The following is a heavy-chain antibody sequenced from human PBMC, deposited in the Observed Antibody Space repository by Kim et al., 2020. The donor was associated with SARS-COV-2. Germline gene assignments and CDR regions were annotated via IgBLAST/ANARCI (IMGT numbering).Heavy chain of an antibody. J-gene: IGHJ5*02. V-gene: IGHV3-30-3*01. Sequence: GGSLRLSCAASGFTFSSYAMHWVRQAPGKGLEWVAVISYDGSNKYYADSVKGRFTISRDNSKNTLYLQMNSLRAEDTAVYYCAREKAPNNIVVVPAAIEMYVLGWFDPWGQGTLVTVSS. D-gene: IGHD2-2*01. CDR3: AREKAPNNIVVVPAAIEMYVLGWFDP. CDR2: ISYDGSNK. CDR1: GFTFSSYA.